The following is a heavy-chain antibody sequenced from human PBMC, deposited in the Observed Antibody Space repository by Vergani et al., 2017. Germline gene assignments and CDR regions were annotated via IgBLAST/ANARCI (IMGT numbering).Heavy chain of an antibody. CDR2: ISGSGGST. J-gene: IGHJ4*02. Sequence: EVQVLESGGGLVQPGGSLRLSCAASGFTFSSYAMNWVRQAPGKGLEWVSAISGSGGSTYYADSVKGRFTISRDNSKNTLFLQMNSLRAEDTAVYYCAKVDRLYYFHSSDPAWNFDYWGQGPLVTFSP. D-gene: IGHD3-22*01. CDR1: GFTFSSYA. V-gene: IGHV3-23*01. CDR3: AKVDRLYYFHSSDPAWNFDY.